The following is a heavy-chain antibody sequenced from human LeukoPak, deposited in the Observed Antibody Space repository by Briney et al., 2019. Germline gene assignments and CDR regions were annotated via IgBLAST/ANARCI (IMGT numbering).Heavy chain of an antibody. J-gene: IGHJ4*02. V-gene: IGHV4-59*01. Sequence: PSETLSLTCTVSGGSISSYYWSWIRQPPGKGLEWIGYIYYTGSTNYNPSLKSRVTISVDTSKNQFSLKLSSVTAADTAVYYCARESLAGPRLHFDYWGQGTLVTVSS. CDR1: GGSISSYY. D-gene: IGHD6-6*01. CDR2: IYYTGST. CDR3: ARESLAGPRLHFDY.